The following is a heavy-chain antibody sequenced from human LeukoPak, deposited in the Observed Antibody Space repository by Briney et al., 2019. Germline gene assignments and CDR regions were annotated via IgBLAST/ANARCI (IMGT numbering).Heavy chain of an antibody. Sequence: SETLSLTCTVSGGSISSYYWSWIRQPAGKGLEWIGRIYTSGSTNYTPSLKSRVTMSVDTSKNQFSLKLSSVTAADTAVYYCASGIAVAGMGWFDPWGQGTLVTVSS. CDR1: GGSISSYY. CDR3: ASGIAVAGMGWFDP. D-gene: IGHD6-19*01. V-gene: IGHV4-4*07. J-gene: IGHJ5*02. CDR2: IYTSGST.